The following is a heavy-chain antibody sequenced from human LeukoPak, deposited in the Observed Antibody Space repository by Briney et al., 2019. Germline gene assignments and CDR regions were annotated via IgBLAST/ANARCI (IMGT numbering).Heavy chain of an antibody. Sequence: GASVKVSCKASGYTFTSYGISWVRQAPGQGLEWMGWISAYNGNTNYAQKLQGRVTMTTDTSTSTAYMELRSLRSDDTAVYYCARGHCSSTSCYILNWFDPWGQGTLVTVSS. V-gene: IGHV1-18*01. CDR3: ARGHCSSTSCYILNWFDP. J-gene: IGHJ5*02. CDR1: GYTFTSYG. CDR2: ISAYNGNT. D-gene: IGHD2-2*02.